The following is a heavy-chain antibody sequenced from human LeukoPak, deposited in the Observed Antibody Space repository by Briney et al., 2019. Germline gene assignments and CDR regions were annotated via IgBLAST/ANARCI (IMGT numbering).Heavy chain of an antibody. D-gene: IGHD2-2*01. V-gene: IGHV3-23*01. CDR2: ISGNGYMT. J-gene: IGHJ4*02. Sequence: PGGSLRLSCAASGFTFSNDDMNWVRQAPGKGLEWVSGISGNGYMTHYAGSVKGRFTIARDNSKNTLSLQMNSLRAEDTAVYYCAKVNWCSASCADAWGQGTLVTVSS. CDR3: AKVNWCSASCADA. CDR1: GFTFSNDD.